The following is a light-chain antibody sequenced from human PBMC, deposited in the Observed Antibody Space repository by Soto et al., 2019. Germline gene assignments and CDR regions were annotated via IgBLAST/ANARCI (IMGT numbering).Light chain of an antibody. J-gene: IGKJ1*01. CDR2: DAS. CDR3: QQYTDWPLT. V-gene: IGKV3-11*01. CDR1: QSVSSS. Sequence: EIVLTQYPATLSLSPGERAILSCRASQSVSSSLAWYQQKGGQAPRLLMYDASNRATGIPARFRGSGAGTDFTLTISSLEPEDFAVYYCQQYTDWPLTFGQGTKVEVK.